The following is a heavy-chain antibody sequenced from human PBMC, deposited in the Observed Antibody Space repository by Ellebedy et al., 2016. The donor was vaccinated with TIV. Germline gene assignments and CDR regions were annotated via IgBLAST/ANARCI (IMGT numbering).Heavy chain of an antibody. CDR1: GFSFSSYE. V-gene: IGHV3-48*03. CDR2: ISDTSNTI. J-gene: IGHJ4*02. CDR3: ARDPWLVMDY. Sequence: GESLKISCAASGFSFSSYEMNWVRQAPGKGLEWVSYISDTSNTIYYADSVKGRFTISRDNAKNSLYLQMNALTVEDTAFYYCARDPWLVMDYWGQGILVTVSS. D-gene: IGHD6-19*01.